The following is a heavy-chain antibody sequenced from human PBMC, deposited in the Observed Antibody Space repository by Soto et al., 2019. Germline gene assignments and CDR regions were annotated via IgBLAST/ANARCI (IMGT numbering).Heavy chain of an antibody. D-gene: IGHD2-2*01. CDR1: GFTFDDYA. CDR3: AKMLEPGYCSSTSCYSADY. J-gene: IGHJ4*02. CDR2: ISWNSGSI. V-gene: IGHV3-9*01. Sequence: LRLSCAASGFTFDDYAMHWDRQGPGKGLEWVSGISWNSGSIGYADSVKGRFTISRDNAKNSLYLQMNSLRAEDTALYYCAKMLEPGYCSSTSCYSADYWGQGTLVAVSS.